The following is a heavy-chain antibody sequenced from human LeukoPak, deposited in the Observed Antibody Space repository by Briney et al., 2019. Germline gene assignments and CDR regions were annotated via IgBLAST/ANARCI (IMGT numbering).Heavy chain of an antibody. CDR3: ATVRSNYYYYYIDV. D-gene: IGHD1-14*01. CDR2: IKQDGSEK. CDR1: GFTLSSYW. V-gene: IGHV3-7*01. J-gene: IGHJ6*03. Sequence: GGSLRLSCAASGFTLSSYWMTWVRQAPGKGLEWVANIKQDGSEKYYVDSVKGRFTISRDNAKNSLYLQMNSLRAEDTAVYYRATVRSNYYYYYIDVWGKGTTVTVSS.